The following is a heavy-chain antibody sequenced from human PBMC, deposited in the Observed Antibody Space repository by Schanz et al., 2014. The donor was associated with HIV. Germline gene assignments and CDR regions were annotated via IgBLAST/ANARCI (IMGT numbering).Heavy chain of an antibody. V-gene: IGHV3-30*18. Sequence: QVQLVESGGGVVQPGRSLRLSCAASGFTFSTFGMHWVRQAPGKGLEWVAFISYDGSNKYYADSVKGRFTISRDNFKNTLYVQMNSLRAEDTAVYYCAKTVVVVVAATHEMDVWGQGTTVTVSS. CDR1: GFTFSTFG. J-gene: IGHJ6*02. CDR2: ISYDGSNK. D-gene: IGHD2-15*01. CDR3: AKTVVVVVAATHEMDV.